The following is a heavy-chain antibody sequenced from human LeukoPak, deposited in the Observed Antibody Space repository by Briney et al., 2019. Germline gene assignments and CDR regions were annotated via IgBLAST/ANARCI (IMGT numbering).Heavy chain of an antibody. Sequence: ASVKVSCKASGYTFTGYYMHWVRQAPGQGLEWMGWINPNSGGTNYAQKFQGRVTMTRDTSISTADMELSRLRSDDRAVYYCARVYLPGIAAAGAFQHWGQGTLVTVSS. D-gene: IGHD6-13*01. CDR2: INPNSGGT. CDR3: ARVYLPGIAAAGAFQH. V-gene: IGHV1-2*02. CDR1: GYTFTGYY. J-gene: IGHJ1*01.